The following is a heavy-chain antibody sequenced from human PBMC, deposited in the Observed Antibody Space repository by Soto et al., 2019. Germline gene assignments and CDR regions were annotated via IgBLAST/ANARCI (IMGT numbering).Heavy chain of an antibody. CDR1: GYTFTGSY. J-gene: IGHJ4*02. V-gene: IGHV1-2*04. CDR2: INPNSGGT. D-gene: IGHD3-22*01. Sequence: ASVKVSCKASGYTFTGSYMHWVRQAPGQGLEWMGWINPNSGGTNYAQKFQGWVTMTRDTSISTAYMELSRLRSDDTAVYYCAREPYDSSGYLFDYWGQGTLVTVSS. CDR3: AREPYDSSGYLFDY.